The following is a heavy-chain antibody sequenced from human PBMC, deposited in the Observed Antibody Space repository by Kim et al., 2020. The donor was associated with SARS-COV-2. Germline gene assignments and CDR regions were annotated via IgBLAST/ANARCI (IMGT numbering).Heavy chain of an antibody. V-gene: IGHV3-30*04. CDR3: ARQQGIVGATYFQH. CDR2: ISYDGSNK. CDR1: GFTFSSYA. J-gene: IGHJ1*01. D-gene: IGHD1-26*01. Sequence: GGSLRLSCAASGFTFSSYAMHWVRQAPGKGLEWVAVISYDGSNKYYADSVKGRFTISRDNSKNTLYLQMNSLRAEDTAVYYCARQQGIVGATYFQHWGQGTLVTVSS.